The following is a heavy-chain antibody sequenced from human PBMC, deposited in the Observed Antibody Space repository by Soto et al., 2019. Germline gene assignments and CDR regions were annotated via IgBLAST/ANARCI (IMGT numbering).Heavy chain of an antibody. CDR3: AKGPGGSGSPPPRVDF. D-gene: IGHD3-10*01. CDR1: GFTFNNYA. V-gene: IGHV3-23*01. Sequence: EVQLLESGGGLVQPGGSLRLSCAASGFTFNNYAMTWVRQAPGKGLEWVSAISGGGDTTSYADSVKGRFTVSRDGSKNSLYRQMGGLGAEDPALYYCAKGPGGSGSPPPRVDFWGQGTLVTVSS. CDR2: ISGGGDTT. J-gene: IGHJ4*02.